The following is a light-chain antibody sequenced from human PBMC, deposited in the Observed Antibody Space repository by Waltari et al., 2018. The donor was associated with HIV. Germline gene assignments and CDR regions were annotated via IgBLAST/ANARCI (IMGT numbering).Light chain of an antibody. CDR2: EGS. J-gene: IGLJ3*02. CDR3: SSYTTRNTRV. CDR1: SSDVGVHNY. Sequence: QSALTQPASGSASPGQSITISCTGTSSDVGVHNYVSWYQQHPGNAPKLMIYEGSNRPSGVSNRFSGSKSGNTASLTISGLQAEDEADYYCSSYTTRNTRVFGGGTTLTVL. V-gene: IGLV2-14*01.